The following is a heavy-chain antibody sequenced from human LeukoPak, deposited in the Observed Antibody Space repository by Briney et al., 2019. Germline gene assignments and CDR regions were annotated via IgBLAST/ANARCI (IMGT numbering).Heavy chain of an antibody. CDR2: IFYTGST. J-gene: IGHJ3*01. V-gene: IGHV4-59*01. Sequence: TSQTLSLTCTVSGVSIRSNYWSWIRQPPGKGLEWIGYIFYTGSTKYNPSLKSRVTILVDTSRNQFSLKLSSVTAADTAVYSCARGTYNSSPPDLWGQGTIVTVSS. CDR3: ARGTYNSSPPDL. D-gene: IGHD1-14*01. CDR1: GVSIRSNY.